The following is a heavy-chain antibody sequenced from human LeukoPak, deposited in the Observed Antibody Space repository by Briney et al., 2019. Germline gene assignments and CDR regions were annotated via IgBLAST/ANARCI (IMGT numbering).Heavy chain of an antibody. CDR2: ISGSGGST. Sequence: GGSLRLSCAASGFTFSSYGMSWVRQAPGKGLEWVSAISGSGGSTYYADSVKGRFTISRDNSKNTLYLQMNSLRAEDTAVYYCAKVGSAGWDSSGYWPIWGQGTMVTVSS. CDR3: AKVGSAGWDSSGYWPI. CDR1: GFTFSSYG. J-gene: IGHJ3*02. V-gene: IGHV3-23*01. D-gene: IGHD3-22*01.